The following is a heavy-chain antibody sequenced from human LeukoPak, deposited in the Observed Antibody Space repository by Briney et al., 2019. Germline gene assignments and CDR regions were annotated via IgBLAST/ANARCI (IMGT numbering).Heavy chain of an antibody. Sequence: ASVTVSCKASGYTFTSYGISWVRQAPGQGLEWMGWISAYNGNTNYAQKLQGRVTMTTDTSTSTAYMELRSLRSDDAAVYYCARDTLWFGEECIDYWGQGTLVTVSS. J-gene: IGHJ4*02. D-gene: IGHD3-10*01. V-gene: IGHV1-18*01. CDR2: ISAYNGNT. CDR3: ARDTLWFGEECIDY. CDR1: GYTFTSYG.